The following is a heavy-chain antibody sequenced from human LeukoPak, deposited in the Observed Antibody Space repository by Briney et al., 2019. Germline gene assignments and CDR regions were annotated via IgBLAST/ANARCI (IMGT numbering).Heavy chain of an antibody. CDR3: ARESVAAAGTKAFDI. Sequence: SETLSLTCTVSGASISTYYWSWIRQPPGRGLQWIGYIFYSGSTNCNPSLESRVTILLDTSKNQFSLKLTSVTAADTAVYYCARESVAAAGTKAFDIWGQGTMVTVSS. V-gene: IGHV4-59*01. D-gene: IGHD6-13*01. CDR2: IFYSGST. CDR1: GASISTYY. J-gene: IGHJ3*02.